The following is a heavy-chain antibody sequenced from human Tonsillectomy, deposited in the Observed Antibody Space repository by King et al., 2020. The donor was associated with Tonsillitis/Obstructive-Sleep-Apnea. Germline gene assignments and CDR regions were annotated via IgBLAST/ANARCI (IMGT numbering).Heavy chain of an antibody. CDR2: ISYNVNNK. CDR1: GFTFRTYS. Sequence: VQLVESGGGVVQPGRSLRLSCAASGFTFRTYSLHRVRQAPGKGLEWGAVISYNVNNKFYGDSVKGRFTISRENSKNTLYLQMNSLRVEDTAVYYCAKDAGSDSSSFSDSWGQGTLVTVSS. J-gene: IGHJ4*02. V-gene: IGHV3-30*16. D-gene: IGHD1-26*01. CDR3: AKDAGSDSSSFSDS.